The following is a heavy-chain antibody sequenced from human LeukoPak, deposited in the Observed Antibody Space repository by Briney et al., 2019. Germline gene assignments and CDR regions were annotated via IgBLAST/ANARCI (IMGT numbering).Heavy chain of an antibody. CDR1: GFTFTSYG. Sequence: GGSLRLSCAASGFTFTSYGMHWVRQAPGKGLEWVGMIWYDGSHIKYADSVEGRFSISRDTSKNTLCLQMNSLRADDTAVYYCARGIPIPATHPIDYWGQGSPVTVSS. CDR2: IWYDGSHI. V-gene: IGHV3-33*03. J-gene: IGHJ4*02. D-gene: IGHD2-21*01. CDR3: ARGIPIPATHPIDY.